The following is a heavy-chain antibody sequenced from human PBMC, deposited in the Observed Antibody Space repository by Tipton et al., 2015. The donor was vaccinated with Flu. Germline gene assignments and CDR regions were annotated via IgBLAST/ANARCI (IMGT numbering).Heavy chain of an antibody. V-gene: IGHV4-34*01. J-gene: IGHJ4*02. CDR2: INHSGST. Sequence: TLSLTCAVYGGSFSGYYWSWIRQPPGKGLEWIGEINHSGSTNYNPSLKSRVTMSVDTSKNQFSLKLSSVTAADTAVYYCAREMGPTLRSFDYWGQGTLVTVSS. CDR3: AREMGPTLRSFDY. D-gene: IGHD5-24*01. CDR1: GGSFSGYY.